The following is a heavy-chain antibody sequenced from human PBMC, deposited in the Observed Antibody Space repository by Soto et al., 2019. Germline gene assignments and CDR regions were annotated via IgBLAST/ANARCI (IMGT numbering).Heavy chain of an antibody. CDR2: ITPIFDTA. CDR3: ASHGITGTWVYYYGMDV. V-gene: IGHV1-69*05. Sequence: QVQLVQSGAEVKKPGSSVKVSCKASGGTFSSYAISWVRQAPGQGLEWMGGITPIFDTADYAQKFQGRVTITPDESTSTAYMELSSLRSEDTAVYYCASHGITGTWVYYYGMDVWGQGTTVTVSS. D-gene: IGHD1-7*01. CDR1: GGTFSSYA. J-gene: IGHJ6*02.